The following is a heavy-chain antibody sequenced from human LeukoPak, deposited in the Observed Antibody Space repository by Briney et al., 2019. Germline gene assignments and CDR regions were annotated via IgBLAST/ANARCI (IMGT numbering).Heavy chain of an antibody. D-gene: IGHD2-8*02. Sequence: SETLSLTCSVSGDSISGSSYYWGWIRQPPGKGLEWIGSIYYSGSTYYNPSLKSRVTLSLDTSNKRFSLKLNSVTAADTAMYYCARAQGTGLVDYWGQGTPVTVSS. V-gene: IGHV4-39*07. CDR2: IYYSGST. CDR1: GDSISGSSYY. CDR3: ARAQGTGLVDY. J-gene: IGHJ4*02.